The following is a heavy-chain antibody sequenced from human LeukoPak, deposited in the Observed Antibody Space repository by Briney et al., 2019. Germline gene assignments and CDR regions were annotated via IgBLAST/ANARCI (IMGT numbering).Heavy chain of an antibody. CDR3: ARVGRITMVRGVISAPNWFDP. CDR1: GVSFSGYY. CDR2: INHSGST. V-gene: IGHV4-34*01. D-gene: IGHD3-10*01. J-gene: IGHJ5*02. Sequence: SETLSLTCAVYGVSFSGYYWSWIRQPPGKGLEWIGEINHSGSTNYNPSLKSRVTISVDTSKNQFSLKLSSVTAADTAVYYCARVGRITMVRGVISAPNWFDPWGQGTLVTVSS.